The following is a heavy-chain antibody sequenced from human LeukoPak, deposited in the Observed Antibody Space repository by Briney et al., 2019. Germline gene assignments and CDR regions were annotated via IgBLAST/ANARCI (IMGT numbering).Heavy chain of an antibody. D-gene: IGHD2-2*01. V-gene: IGHV3-23*01. CDR2: IFGSGGST. CDR3: AKGRGPAAVAPDY. CDR1: GFTFSSYG. Sequence: GGSLRLTCAASGFTFSSYGMNWVRQAPGKGLEWVSAIFGSGGSTYYADSVKGRFTISRDSSKNTLYLQMNSLRAGDTAVYYCAKGRGPAAVAPDYWGQGTLVTVSS. J-gene: IGHJ4*02.